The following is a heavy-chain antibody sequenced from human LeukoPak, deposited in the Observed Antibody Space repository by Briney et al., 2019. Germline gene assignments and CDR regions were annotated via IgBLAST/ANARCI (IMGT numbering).Heavy chain of an antibody. V-gene: IGHV3-48*02. J-gene: IGHJ4*02. D-gene: IGHD1-26*01. CDR3: ASSGSYRFDC. Sequence: PGGSLRLSCAASGFTFSSYSMNWVRQAPGKGLEWVSHTTASGTAMFYADSVKGRFTISRDNAKNSLYLQMNSLRDEDTAVYYCASSGSYRFDCWGQGTLVTVSS. CDR2: TTASGTAM. CDR1: GFTFSSYS.